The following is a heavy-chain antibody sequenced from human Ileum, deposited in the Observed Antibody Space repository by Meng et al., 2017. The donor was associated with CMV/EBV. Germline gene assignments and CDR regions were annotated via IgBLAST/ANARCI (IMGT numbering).Heavy chain of an antibody. D-gene: IGHD1-26*01. CDR3: VKEGAGDR. CDR2: LSYDGTNK. CDR1: VFAFTSYA. J-gene: IGHJ4*02. V-gene: IGHV3-30-3*01. Sequence: QWLMVAFWVGVVQPGRYRNLSCVFSVFAFTSYATHLVRQAPGKVLEWVEVLSYDGTNKFYADSVKGRFTISRDHSKNTLYLQMDNLRSDDTAVYYCVKEGAGDRWGQGTLVTVSS.